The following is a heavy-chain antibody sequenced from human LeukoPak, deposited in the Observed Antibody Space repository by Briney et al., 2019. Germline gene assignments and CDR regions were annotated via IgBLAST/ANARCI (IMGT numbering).Heavy chain of an antibody. V-gene: IGHV4-34*01. CDR2: IKHSGST. Sequence: SETLSLTCAVYGGSFSGYYWSWIRQPPGKGLEWIGEIKHSGSTNYNPSLKSRVTISVDTSKNQFSLKLSSVTTADTAVYYCARVRGGYSYGDNWFDPWGQGTLVTVSS. CDR3: ARVRGGYSYGDNWFDP. D-gene: IGHD5-18*01. CDR1: GGSFSGYY. J-gene: IGHJ5*02.